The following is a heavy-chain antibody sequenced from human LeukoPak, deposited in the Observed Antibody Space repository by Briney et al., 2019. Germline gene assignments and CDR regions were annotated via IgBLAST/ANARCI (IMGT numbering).Heavy chain of an antibody. V-gene: IGHV4-38-2*02. D-gene: IGHD3-10*01. J-gene: IGHJ4*02. CDR2: IYHSGST. Sequence: KPSETLSLTCTVSGYSISSGYYWGWIRQPPGEGLEWIGSIYHSGSTYYNPSLKSRVTISVDTSKNQFSLKLSSVTAADTAVYYCARVDSEMRGYYFDYWGQGTLVTVSS. CDR3: ARVDSEMRGYYFDY. CDR1: GYSISSGYY.